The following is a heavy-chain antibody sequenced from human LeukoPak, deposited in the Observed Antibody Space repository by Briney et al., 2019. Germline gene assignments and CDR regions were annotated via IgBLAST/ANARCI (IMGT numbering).Heavy chain of an antibody. J-gene: IGHJ3*02. V-gene: IGHV4-39*01. Sequence: SETLSLTCTVSGGSISSSSYYWGWIRQPPGKGLEWIGSIYYSGSTYYNPSLKSRVTISVDTSKNQFSLKLRSVTAADTAVYYCARHDSSGPYNAFDIWGQGTMVTVSS. CDR1: GGSISSSSYY. CDR3: ARHDSSGPYNAFDI. CDR2: IYYSGST. D-gene: IGHD3-22*01.